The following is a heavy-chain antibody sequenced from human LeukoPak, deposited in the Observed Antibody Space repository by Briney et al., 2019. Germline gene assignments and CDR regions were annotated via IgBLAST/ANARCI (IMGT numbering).Heavy chain of an antibody. D-gene: IGHD3-3*01. Sequence: SVKVSCKVSGYTFTSYAMNWVRQAPGQGLEWMGGIIPIFGTANYAQKFQGRVTITADESTSTAYMELSSLRSEDTAVYYCARERYYDFWSGYHDAFDIWGQGTMVTVSS. CDR2: IIPIFGTA. V-gene: IGHV1-69*13. CDR3: ARERYYDFWSGYHDAFDI. J-gene: IGHJ3*02. CDR1: GYTFTSYA.